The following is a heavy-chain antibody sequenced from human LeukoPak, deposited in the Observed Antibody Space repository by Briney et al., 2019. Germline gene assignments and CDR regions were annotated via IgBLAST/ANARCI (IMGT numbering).Heavy chain of an antibody. V-gene: IGHV3-33*06. CDR3: AKPDYYDSSAVDY. Sequence: GGSLRLSCAASGFTFSSYGMHWVRQAPGKGLEWVAVIWYDGSNKYYADSVKGRFTISRDNSKNTLYLQMNSLRAEDTAVYYCAKPDYYDSSAVDYWGQGTLVTVSS. J-gene: IGHJ4*02. CDR1: GFTFSSYG. D-gene: IGHD3-22*01. CDR2: IWYDGSNK.